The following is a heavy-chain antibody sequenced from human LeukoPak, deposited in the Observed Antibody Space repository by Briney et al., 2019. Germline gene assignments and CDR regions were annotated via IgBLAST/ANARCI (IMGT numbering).Heavy chain of an antibody. V-gene: IGHV1-69*05. Sequence: AAVTVSFKASGGTFSCYAISWVRQPPGQGLEWMGGTNTIFGTANYAQKFQGRVTITTDESTNTAYLELSSLRSEDTAVYYCARGSCSSTSCILPNWLDAWGQGTLVTVSS. CDR3: ARGSCSSTSCILPNWLDA. J-gene: IGHJ5*02. D-gene: IGHD2-2*01. CDR2: TNTIFGTA. CDR1: GGTFSCYA.